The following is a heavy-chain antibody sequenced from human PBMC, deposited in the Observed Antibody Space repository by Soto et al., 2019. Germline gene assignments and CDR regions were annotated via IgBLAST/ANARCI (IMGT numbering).Heavy chain of an antibody. V-gene: IGHV1-18*01. D-gene: IGHD3-22*01. J-gene: IGHJ4*02. Sequence: ASVKVSCKTSGYTFTAYGLAWLRQAPGQRPEWMGWVSANDDRTNYAQKFRGRVTMTTDRSTTTTYMELRSLRADDTAVYYCTRELSTESSAYYSFAYWGQGTLVTVSS. CDR1: GYTFTAYG. CDR3: TRELSTESSAYYSFAY. CDR2: VSANDDRT.